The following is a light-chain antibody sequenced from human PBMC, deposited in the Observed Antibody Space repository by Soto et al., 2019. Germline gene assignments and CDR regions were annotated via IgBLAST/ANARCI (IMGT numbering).Light chain of an antibody. V-gene: IGKV1-5*03. Sequence: DIQMTQSPSTLSGSVGDRVTITCRASQTISSWLAWYQQKPGKAPKLLIYKASTLKSGVPSRFSGSGSGKEVTLTISSLQPDDFATYYCHHYNSYSEAFGQGTNVEL. CDR3: HHYNSYSEA. J-gene: IGKJ1*01. CDR1: QTISSW. CDR2: KAS.